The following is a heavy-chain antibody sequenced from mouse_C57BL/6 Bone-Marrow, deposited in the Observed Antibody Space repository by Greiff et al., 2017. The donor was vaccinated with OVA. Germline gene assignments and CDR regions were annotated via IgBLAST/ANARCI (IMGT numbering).Heavy chain of an antibody. D-gene: IGHD2-1*01. CDR3: AREGNYLFAY. CDR1: GFTFRDYY. J-gene: IGHJ3*01. Sequence: EVHLVESGGGLVQPGGSLKLSCAASGFTFRDYYMYWFRKTPEKRLEWVAYISNVGGRTYYPDPVKGPFPISRENAKNTRYLQMSRLKSEDTAMYYCAREGNYLFAYWGQGTLVTVSA. V-gene: IGHV5-12*01. CDR2: ISNVGGRT.